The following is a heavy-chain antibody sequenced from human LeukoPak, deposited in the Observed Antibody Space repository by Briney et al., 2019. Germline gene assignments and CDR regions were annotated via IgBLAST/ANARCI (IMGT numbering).Heavy chain of an antibody. D-gene: IGHD2-15*01. CDR1: GFTFSSYA. Sequence: PGGSLRLSCAASGFTFSSYAMSWVRQAPGKGLEWVSAISGSGGSTYYADSVKGRFTISRDNSKNTLYLQMNSLRAEDTAVYYCAKGGYCSCGSCYSSFDYWGQGTLVTVSS. CDR3: AKGGYCSCGSCYSSFDY. J-gene: IGHJ4*02. V-gene: IGHV3-23*01. CDR2: ISGSGGST.